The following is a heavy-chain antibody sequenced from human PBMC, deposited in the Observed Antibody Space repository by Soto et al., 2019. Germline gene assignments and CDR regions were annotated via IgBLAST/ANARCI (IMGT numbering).Heavy chain of an antibody. CDR2: ISAYNCNT. D-gene: IGHD5-18*01. V-gene: IGHV1-18*01. Sequence: SXKVSFKASGYTXTSYGISLVRQAPGQGLEWMGWISAYNCNTNYEQKLQGRVTMTTDTSTSTAYMELRSMRSDDTAVYYCARGAFKYSYGPFDIWGQGTMGTVS. J-gene: IGHJ3*02. CDR1: GYTXTSYG. CDR3: ARGAFKYSYGPFDI.